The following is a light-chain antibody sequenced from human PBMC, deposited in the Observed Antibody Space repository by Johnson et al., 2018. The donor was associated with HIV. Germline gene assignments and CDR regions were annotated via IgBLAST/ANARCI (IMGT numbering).Light chain of an antibody. CDR3: GTWDNSLSTGGV. CDR1: SSNIGNNH. V-gene: IGLV1-51*02. J-gene: IGLJ1*01. Sequence: QLVLTQPPSVSAAPGQKVTISCSGSSSNIGNNHVSWYQQFPGAAPKLLIYEDKKRPSGIPDRFSGSKSGTSATLDITGLQTGDEADYYCGTWDNSLSTGGVFGTGTKVTVL. CDR2: EDK.